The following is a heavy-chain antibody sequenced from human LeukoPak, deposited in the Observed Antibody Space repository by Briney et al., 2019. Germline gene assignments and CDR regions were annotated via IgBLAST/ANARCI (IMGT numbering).Heavy chain of an antibody. V-gene: IGHV4-34*01. CDR2: MNHSGST. CDR3: ARVQYQLLYAVGRIPVFDY. D-gene: IGHD2-2*02. CDR1: GGSFSGDY. J-gene: IGHJ4*02. Sequence: SETLSLTCAVYGGSFSGDYWSWSRQRPGKGMGWMGEMNHSGSTNYNQSLKSRVAISVDTSKHQSSLKLSSVTAADTAVYYSARVQYQLLYAVGRIPVFDYWGQGTLVTVSS.